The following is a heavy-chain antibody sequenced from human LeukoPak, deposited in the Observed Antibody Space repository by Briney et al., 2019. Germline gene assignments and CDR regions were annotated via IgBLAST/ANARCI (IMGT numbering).Heavy chain of an antibody. CDR2: VSGGGGST. CDR3: ATYVRGDLDY. D-gene: IGHD3-10*01. Sequence: GGSLRLSCATSGFTFSSYAMSWVRQAPGKGLEWVSTVSGGGGSTWYADSVKGRFTISRDNSKNTLYLQMNSLRAEDTAVYYCATYVRGDLDYWGQGTLVTVSS. V-gene: IGHV3-23*01. J-gene: IGHJ4*02. CDR1: GFTFSSYA.